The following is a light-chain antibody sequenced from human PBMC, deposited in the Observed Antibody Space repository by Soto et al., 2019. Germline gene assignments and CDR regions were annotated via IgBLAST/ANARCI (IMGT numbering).Light chain of an antibody. CDR3: QQSYSRRT. Sequence: DIQMTQSPSSLSASVGDRVTIPCRASQSISSYLNWYQQKPGKAPKLLIYAASSLQSGVPSRFSGSGSGTDFTLTISSLQPEDFATYYCQQSYSRRTFGQGTKV. CDR2: AAS. J-gene: IGKJ1*01. CDR1: QSISSY. V-gene: IGKV1-39*01.